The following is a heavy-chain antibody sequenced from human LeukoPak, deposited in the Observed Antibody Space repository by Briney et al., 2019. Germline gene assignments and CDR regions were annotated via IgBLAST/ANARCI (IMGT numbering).Heavy chain of an antibody. J-gene: IGHJ4*02. Sequence: ASVKVSCKASGGTFSSYAISWVRQAPGQGLEWMGGMIPIFGTANYAQKFQGRVTITADKSTSTAYMELSSLRSEDTAVYYCARDYSSSWYFDPWGPGTLVTVSS. V-gene: IGHV1-69*06. CDR2: MIPIFGTA. D-gene: IGHD6-13*01. CDR3: ARDYSSSWYFDP. CDR1: GGTFSSYA.